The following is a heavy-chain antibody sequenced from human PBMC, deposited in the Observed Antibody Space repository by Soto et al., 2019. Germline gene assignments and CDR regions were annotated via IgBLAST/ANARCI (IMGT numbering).Heavy chain of an antibody. V-gene: IGHV3-33*01. J-gene: IGHJ4*02. CDR2: IWYDGSNK. Sequence: GGSLRLSCAASGFTFSSYGMHWVRQAPGKGLEWVAVIWYDGSNKYYADSVKGRFTISRDNSKNTLYLQMNSLRAEDTAVYYCARNDFPYYFDYWGQGTLVTVSS. CDR3: ARNDFPYYFDY. D-gene: IGHD2-21*02. CDR1: GFTFSSYG.